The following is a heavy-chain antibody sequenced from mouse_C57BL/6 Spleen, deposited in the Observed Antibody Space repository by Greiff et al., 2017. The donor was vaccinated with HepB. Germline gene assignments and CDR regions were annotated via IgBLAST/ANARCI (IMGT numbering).Heavy chain of an antibody. CDR1: GFTFSSYG. CDR2: ISSGGSYT. D-gene: IGHD1-1*01. V-gene: IGHV5-6*01. CDR3: ARQAVVANYYAMDY. J-gene: IGHJ4*01. Sequence: EVMLVESGGDLVKPGGSLKLSCAASGFTFSSYGMSWVRQTPDKRLEWVATISSGGSYTYYPDSVKGRFTISRDNAKNTLYLQMSSLKSEDTAMYYCARQAVVANYYAMDYWGQGTSVTVSS.